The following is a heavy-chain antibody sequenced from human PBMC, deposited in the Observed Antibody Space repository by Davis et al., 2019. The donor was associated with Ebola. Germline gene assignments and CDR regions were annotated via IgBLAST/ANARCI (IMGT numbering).Heavy chain of an antibody. J-gene: IGHJ4*02. CDR2: IYYSGST. CDR3: ARQEGSFDY. V-gene: IGHV4-39*01. CDR1: GGSISSSSYY. Sequence: SETLSLTCTVSGGSISSSSYYWGWIRQPPGKGLEWIGSIYYSGSTYYNPSLKSRVTISVDTSKNQFSLKLSSVTAADTAVYYCARQEGSFDYWGQGTLVTVFS.